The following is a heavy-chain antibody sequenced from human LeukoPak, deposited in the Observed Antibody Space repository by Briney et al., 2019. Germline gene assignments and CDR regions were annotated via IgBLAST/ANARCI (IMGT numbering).Heavy chain of an antibody. J-gene: IGHJ4*02. CDR3: ARDGLYSNGYSYFDY. CDR1: GGSFSDYH. CDR2: VYASGYS. D-gene: IGHD3-22*01. V-gene: IGHV4-4*07. Sequence: SETLSLTCTVSGGSFSDYHWSWIRQPAGKRLEWIGRVYASGYSNYNPSLRSRVTMSLDTSKKRLSLRLSSVTAADTAVYYCARDGLYSNGYSYFDYWGQGTLVTVSP.